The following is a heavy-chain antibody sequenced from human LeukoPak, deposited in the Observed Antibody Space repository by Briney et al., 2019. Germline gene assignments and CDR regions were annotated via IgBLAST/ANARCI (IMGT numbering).Heavy chain of an antibody. CDR1: GGSISSYY. CDR2: IYYSGST. V-gene: IGHV4-59*01. CDR3: ARAGPRRDGYNGDY. Sequence: PSETLSLTCSVSGGSISSYYWSWIRQPPGKGLEWLGYIYYSGSTNYNPSLKSRVTISVDTSKNQFSLKLSSVTAADTAVYYCARAGPRRDGYNGDYWGQGTLVTVSS. J-gene: IGHJ4*02. D-gene: IGHD5-24*01.